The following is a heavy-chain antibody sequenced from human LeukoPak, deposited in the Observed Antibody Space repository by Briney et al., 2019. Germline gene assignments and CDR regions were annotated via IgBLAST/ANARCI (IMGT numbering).Heavy chain of an antibody. CDR2: ISSSSSYI. J-gene: IGHJ4*02. CDR1: GFTFSSYS. V-gene: IGHV3-21*01. Sequence: GGSQRLSCAASGFTFSSYSMNWVRQAPGKGLEWVSSISSSSSYIYYADSVKGRFTISRDNAKNSLYLQMNSLRAEDTAVYYCAVVVAAIIDYWGQGTLVTVSS. D-gene: IGHD2-15*01. CDR3: AVVVAAIIDY.